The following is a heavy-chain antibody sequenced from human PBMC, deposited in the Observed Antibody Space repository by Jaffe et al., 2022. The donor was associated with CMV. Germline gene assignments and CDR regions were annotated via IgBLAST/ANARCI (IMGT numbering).Heavy chain of an antibody. V-gene: IGHV3-48*02. J-gene: IGHJ3*02. CDR2: ILSSGTSI. CDR3: ARYYYDTSGHWAFDI. Sequence: EVQLVESGGGLVQPGGSLRLSCAASGFTFSDYSMNWVRQAPGKGLEWVSYILSSGTSIYYSDSVKGRFTISRDNAKNSLYLQMNSLRDEDTAIYYCARYYYDTSGHWAFDIWGQGTMVTVSS. D-gene: IGHD3-22*01. CDR1: GFTFSDYS.